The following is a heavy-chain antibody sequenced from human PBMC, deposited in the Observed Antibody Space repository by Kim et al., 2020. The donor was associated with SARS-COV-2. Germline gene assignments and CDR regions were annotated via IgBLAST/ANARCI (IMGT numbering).Heavy chain of an antibody. D-gene: IGHD2-21*02. J-gene: IGHJ5*02. V-gene: IGHV4-59*08. CDR3: ARHGGRVVTANNWFDP. Sequence: SLKRRSTMSVDTTKNQFSLKLSSVTAADTAVYYCARHGGRVVTANNWFDPWGQGTLVTVSS.